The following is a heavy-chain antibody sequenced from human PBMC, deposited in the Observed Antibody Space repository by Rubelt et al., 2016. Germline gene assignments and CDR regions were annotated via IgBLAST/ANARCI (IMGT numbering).Heavy chain of an antibody. CDR3: ARVPTASKHYYYGMDV. J-gene: IGHJ6*02. CDR2: IFYSGKT. V-gene: IGHV4-39*07. Sequence: QLQLQESGPGLVKPSETLSLTCPVSVGSMSSSSYYWGWIRRPPGKGLGWIGSIFYSGKTYYNPSPKSRVLLSVVTAKNQFSLKLSSVTAADTAVYYCARVPTASKHYYYGMDVWGQGTTVTVSS. CDR1: VGSMSSSSYY.